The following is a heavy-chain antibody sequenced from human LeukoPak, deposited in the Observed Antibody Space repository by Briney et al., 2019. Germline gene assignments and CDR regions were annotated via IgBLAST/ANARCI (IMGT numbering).Heavy chain of an antibody. CDR1: GGSVSSNAYY. CDR2: IYSSVST. V-gene: IGHV4-39*01. Sequence: PSETLSLTCTVSGGSVSSNAYYWAWIRQPPGKGLEWIGSIYSSVSTYYNPSLKSRVTISVDTSKNQFSLRLSSVTAADTALYYCAYSGSYGHLGYWGQGIPVTVAS. J-gene: IGHJ4*02. CDR3: AYSGSYGHLGY. D-gene: IGHD1-26*01.